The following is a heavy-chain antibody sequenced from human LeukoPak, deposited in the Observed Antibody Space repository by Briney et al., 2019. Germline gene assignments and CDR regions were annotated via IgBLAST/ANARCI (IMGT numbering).Heavy chain of an antibody. J-gene: IGHJ4*02. V-gene: IGHV3-23*01. CDR1: GFTFSSYA. D-gene: IGHD1-26*01. Sequence: PGGSLRLSCTASGFTFSSYAMSWVRQAPGKGLEWVSPISGSGGGTYYTDSVKGRFTISRDNSKNTLYLQMNSLRAEDTAVYYSARSGNYYSFDYWGQGTLVTVSS. CDR2: ISGSGGGT. CDR3: ARSGNYYSFDY.